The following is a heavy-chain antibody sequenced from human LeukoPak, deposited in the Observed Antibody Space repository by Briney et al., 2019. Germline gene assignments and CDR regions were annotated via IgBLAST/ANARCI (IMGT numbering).Heavy chain of an antibody. Sequence: PSETLSLTCTVSGGSISSSSYYWGWIRQPPGKGLEWIGSIYFSGSTYYNPSLKSRVTISVDTSKNQFSLKLSSVTAADTAVYYCARVQYYYDSSGYCYFDYWGQGTLVTVSS. CDR2: IYFSGST. CDR3: ARVQYYYDSSGYCYFDY. J-gene: IGHJ4*02. V-gene: IGHV4-39*07. D-gene: IGHD3-22*01. CDR1: GGSISSSSYY.